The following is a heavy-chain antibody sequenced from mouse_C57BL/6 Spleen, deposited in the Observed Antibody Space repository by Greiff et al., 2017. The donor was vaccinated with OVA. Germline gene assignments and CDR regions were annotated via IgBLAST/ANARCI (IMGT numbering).Heavy chain of an antibody. Sequence: VQLQQSGAELVRPGASVTLSCKASGYTFTDYEMHWVKQTPVHGLEWIGAIDPETGGTAYNQKFKGKAILTADKSSSTAYMELRSLTSEDAAVYYGTRGSAGPYYFDYWGQGTTLTVSS. D-gene: IGHD3-2*02. CDR2: IDPETGGT. CDR1: GYTFTDYE. J-gene: IGHJ2*01. CDR3: TRGSAGPYYFDY. V-gene: IGHV1-15*01.